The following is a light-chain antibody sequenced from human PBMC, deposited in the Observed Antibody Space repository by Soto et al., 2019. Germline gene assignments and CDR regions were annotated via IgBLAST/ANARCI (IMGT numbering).Light chain of an antibody. CDR3: CSYAGSSTYAV. Sequence: QSALTQPASVSGSPGQSITISCTGTSTDVGSYNLVSWYQQQPGKAPKLMIYEVSKRPSGVSNRFSGSKSGNTASLTISGLQAEDEAEYYCCSYAGSSTYAVFGGGTQLTVL. V-gene: IGLV2-23*02. CDR1: STDVGSYNL. CDR2: EVS. J-gene: IGLJ7*01.